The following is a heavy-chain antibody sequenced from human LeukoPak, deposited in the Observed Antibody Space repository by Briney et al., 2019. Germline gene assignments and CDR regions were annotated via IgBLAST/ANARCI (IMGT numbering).Heavy chain of an antibody. Sequence: SETLSLTCTGSGGSISSYYWSWIRQPPGKGLEWIGYIYYSGSTNYNPSLKSRHTISVDKAKNQFSLKLSAVTGADTAVYYCARDYGSGSLGFDPWGERTLVTVSS. J-gene: IGHJ5*02. D-gene: IGHD3-10*01. CDR3: ARDYGSGSLGFDP. V-gene: IGHV4-59*01. CDR2: IYYSGST. CDR1: GGSISSYY.